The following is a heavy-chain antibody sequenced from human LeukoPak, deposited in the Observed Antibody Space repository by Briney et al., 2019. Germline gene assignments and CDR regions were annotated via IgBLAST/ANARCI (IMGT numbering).Heavy chain of an antibody. CDR3: ARVEYSSSWYNARGSYYFDY. CDR1: GGSISSFY. CDR2: IYYSGST. J-gene: IGHJ4*02. D-gene: IGHD6-13*01. V-gene: IGHV4-59*01. Sequence: SETLSLTCTVSGGSISSFYWSWIRQPPGKGLEWIGYIYYSGSTNYNPSLKSRVTISVDTSKNQFSLKLSSVTAADTAVYYCARVEYSSSWYNARGSYYFDYWGQGTLVTVSS.